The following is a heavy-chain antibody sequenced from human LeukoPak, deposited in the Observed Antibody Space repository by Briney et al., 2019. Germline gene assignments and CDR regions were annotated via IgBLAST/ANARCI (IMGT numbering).Heavy chain of an antibody. V-gene: IGHV3-53*01. CDR1: GFTVRSNY. CDR3: ARGGIRAFDV. Sequence: GGSLRLSCAASGFTVRSNYMSWVRQAPGKGLEWVSVIHSGGNTYYADSVKGRFTISRDNSKNTLSLQMNSLRVEDTAVYYCARGGIRAFDVWGQGTVVTVSS. J-gene: IGHJ3*01. D-gene: IGHD6-13*01. CDR2: IHSGGNT.